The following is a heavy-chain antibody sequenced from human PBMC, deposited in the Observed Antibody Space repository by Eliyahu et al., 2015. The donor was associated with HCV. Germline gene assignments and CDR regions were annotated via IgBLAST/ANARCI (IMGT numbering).Heavy chain of an antibody. D-gene: IGHD2-21*01. Sequence: EVQLVESGGGLVKPGXSLXLXCAASGFTFSSXSMNWVRQAPGKGLEWVSSISSSSSYIYYADSVKGRFTISRDNAKNSLYLQMNSLRAEDTAVYYCARVMGGDYGMDVWGQGTTVTVSS. CDR2: ISSSSSYI. CDR1: GFTFSSXS. CDR3: ARVMGGDYGMDV. V-gene: IGHV3-21*01. J-gene: IGHJ6*02.